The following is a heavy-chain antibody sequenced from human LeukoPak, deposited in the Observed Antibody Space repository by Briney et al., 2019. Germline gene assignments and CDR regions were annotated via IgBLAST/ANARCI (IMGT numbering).Heavy chain of an antibody. CDR2: IYAGDSDT. CDR3: ARLGCSTTTCYRLNWFAP. Sequence: GESLKISCKGSGYSFTNYWIGWVRQMPGKGLEWMGIIYAGDSDTRYSPSFQGQVTISVDKSISTAYLQWSSLKASDTAMYYCARLGCSTTTCYRLNWFAPWGQGTLVTVSS. J-gene: IGHJ5*02. CDR1: GYSFTNYW. V-gene: IGHV5-51*01. D-gene: IGHD2-2*01.